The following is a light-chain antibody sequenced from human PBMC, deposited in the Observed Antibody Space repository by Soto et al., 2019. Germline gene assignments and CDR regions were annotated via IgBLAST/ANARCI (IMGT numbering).Light chain of an antibody. CDR1: SSNIGSKT. V-gene: IGLV1-44*01. CDR2: SNN. Sequence: QSVLTQPPSASGTPGQRVTISCSGSSSNIGSKTVNWYQQLPGTAPKLLIYSNNPLPSGVPDQFSGAKSGTSASRAISGGQSEDEADYYCAAWDDSLNGVVFGGGTKLTVL. J-gene: IGLJ2*01. CDR3: AAWDDSLNGVV.